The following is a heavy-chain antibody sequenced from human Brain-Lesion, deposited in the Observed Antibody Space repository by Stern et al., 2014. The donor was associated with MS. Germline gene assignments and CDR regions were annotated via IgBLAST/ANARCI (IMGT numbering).Heavy chain of an antibody. D-gene: IGHD5-18*01. J-gene: IGHJ4*02. CDR3: ARDKEDTNMAFRYFDN. V-gene: IGHV4-61*02. CDR2: IYTNGST. CDR1: GGSVGSGSYD. Sequence: VHLVESGPGLVKPSPTLSLTCTVSGGSVGSGSYDWSWFRLPAGKGLEWIGRIYTNGSTHYNPSLKCRVSISIVHTHNQFSLKLPSVTAADTAVYYCARDKEDTNMAFRYFDNWGQGTLVTVSS.